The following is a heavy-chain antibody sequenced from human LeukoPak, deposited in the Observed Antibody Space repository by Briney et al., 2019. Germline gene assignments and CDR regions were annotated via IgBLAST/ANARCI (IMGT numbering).Heavy chain of an antibody. Sequence: SQTLSLTCTVSGGSISSGDYYGSWMRQPRGKGLEWIGYIYYSGSTYYNPSLKSRVTISVDTSKNKFSLKLSSVTATDTAVYYCARGSRWELLVGYFQHWGQGTLVTVSS. CDR2: IYYSGST. J-gene: IGHJ1*01. CDR1: GGSISSGDYY. D-gene: IGHD1-26*01. CDR3: ARGSRWELLVGYFQH. V-gene: IGHV4-30-4*01.